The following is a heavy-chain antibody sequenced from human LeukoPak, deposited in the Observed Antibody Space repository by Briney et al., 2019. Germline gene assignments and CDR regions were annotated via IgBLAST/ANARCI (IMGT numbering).Heavy chain of an antibody. D-gene: IGHD3-10*01. V-gene: IGHV3-48*01. CDR2: ISSSSSTI. CDR1: GFTFSSYS. CDR3: ARVAETMVRGVITYYFDY. Sequence: GGSLRLFCAASGFTFSSYSMNWVRQAPGKGLEWVSYISSSSSTIYYADSVKGRFTISRDNAKNSLYLQMNSLRAEDTAVYYCARVAETMVRGVITYYFDYWGQGTLVTVS. J-gene: IGHJ4*02.